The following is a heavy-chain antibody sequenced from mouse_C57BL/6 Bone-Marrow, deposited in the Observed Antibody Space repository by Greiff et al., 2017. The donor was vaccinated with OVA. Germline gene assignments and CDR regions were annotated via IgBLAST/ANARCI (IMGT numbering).Heavy chain of an antibody. Sequence: VQLQQSGPELVKPGASVKISCKASGYTFTDYYMNWVKQSHGKSLEWIGDINPNNGGTSYNQKFKGKATLTVDKSSSTAYMELRSLTSEDSAVYYCASARAGPWFAYWGQGTLVTVSA. J-gene: IGHJ3*01. V-gene: IGHV1-26*01. CDR2: INPNNGGT. D-gene: IGHD3-3*01. CDR1: GYTFTDYY. CDR3: ASARAGPWFAY.